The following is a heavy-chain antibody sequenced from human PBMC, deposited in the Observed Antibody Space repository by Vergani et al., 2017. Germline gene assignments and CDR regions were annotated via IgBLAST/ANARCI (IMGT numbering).Heavy chain of an antibody. CDR1: GYSITNYW. CDR2: IYAGDSDV. D-gene: IGHD3-3*01. CDR3: AKTHDFASLYSAYNSFYP. J-gene: IGHJ5*02. Sequence: EVQLVQSGAEVKKPGESLKISCQGSGYSITNYWIAWVRQRPGKGLEWMGIIYAGDSDVRYSPSFQGQVTMSVDKSLSTAYLQWSILKASDTATYYCAKTHDFASLYSAYNSFYPWGRGTQDTVS. V-gene: IGHV5-51*03.